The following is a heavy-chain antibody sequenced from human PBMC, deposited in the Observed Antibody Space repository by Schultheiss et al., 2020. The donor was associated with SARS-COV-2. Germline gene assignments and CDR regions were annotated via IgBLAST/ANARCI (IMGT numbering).Heavy chain of an antibody. D-gene: IGHD1-26*01. CDR2: ISYDGSNK. V-gene: IGHV3-30*03. J-gene: IGHJ3*02. Sequence: GGSLRLSCAASGFTFSIYAMSWVRQAPGKGLEWVAVISYDGSNKYYTDSVKGRFTISRDNSKNTLYLQMNTLRAEDTAVYYCARVEGVGATTVFDIWGQGTMVTVAS. CDR1: GFTFSIYA. CDR3: ARVEGVGATTVFDI.